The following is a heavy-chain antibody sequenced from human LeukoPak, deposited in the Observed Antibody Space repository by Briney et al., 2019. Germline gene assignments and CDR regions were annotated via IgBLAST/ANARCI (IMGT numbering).Heavy chain of an antibody. CDR1: GFTFSSYG. Sequence: GRSLRLSCAASGFTFSSYGMHWVRQAPGKGLEWVAVISYDGSNKYYAASVKGRFTISRDNSKNTLFLQMNSLRAEDTAVYYCARVWCSSTSCSSAADYWGQGTLVTVSS. V-gene: IGHV3-30*03. J-gene: IGHJ4*02. CDR3: ARVWCSSTSCSSAADY. D-gene: IGHD2-2*01. CDR2: ISYDGSNK.